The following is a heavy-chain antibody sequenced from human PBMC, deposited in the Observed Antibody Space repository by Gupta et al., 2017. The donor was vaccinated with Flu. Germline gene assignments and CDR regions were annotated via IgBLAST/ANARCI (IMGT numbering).Heavy chain of an antibody. J-gene: IGHJ4*02. Sequence: INWVRRAPVQGLGGMGGIIPVFGPTKYAQKFQGRVTITADESTNTAYMELSSLRSEDTAVYYCARKGGGHCSGGTCYSFDYWGQGTLVTVSS. D-gene: IGHD2-15*01. CDR2: IIPVFGPT. CDR3: ARKGGGHCSGGTCYSFDY. V-gene: IGHV1-69*01.